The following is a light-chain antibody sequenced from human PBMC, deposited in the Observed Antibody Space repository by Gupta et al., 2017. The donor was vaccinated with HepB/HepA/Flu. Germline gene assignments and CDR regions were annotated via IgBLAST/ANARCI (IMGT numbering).Light chain of an antibody. Sequence: YVLTPPPSVSVAPGQTASIPCGGNNLGSKSVHWYQQRPCQAPLLVIYFNNERPSGIPERFSGSKSGNTATLTISRVEAGDEAEDYCQVSDGSSDHPVFGGGTKLTVL. CDR2: FNN. J-gene: IGLJ2*01. CDR1: NLGSKS. V-gene: IGLV3-21*04. CDR3: QVSDGSSDHPV.